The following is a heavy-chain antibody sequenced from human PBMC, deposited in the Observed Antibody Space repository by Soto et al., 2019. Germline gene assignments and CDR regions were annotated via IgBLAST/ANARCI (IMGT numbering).Heavy chain of an antibody. Sequence: EVQLLESGGDLVQPGGSLRLSCAASGFTFSTYAMSWVRQAPGKGLEWVSAITGSGGSTYYADSVKGRFTISRDNSKNTLYLQMNSLRADDSAVYYCAKTIFGGVTWGQGTLVTVSS. CDR3: AKTIFGGVT. V-gene: IGHV3-23*01. J-gene: IGHJ5*02. D-gene: IGHD3-16*01. CDR2: ITGSGGST. CDR1: GFTFSTYA.